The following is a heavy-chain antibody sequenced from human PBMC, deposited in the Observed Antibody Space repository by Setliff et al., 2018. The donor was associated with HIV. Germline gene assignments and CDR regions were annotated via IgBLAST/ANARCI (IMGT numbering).Heavy chain of an antibody. CDR1: GYSISSGYY. V-gene: IGHV4-38-2*01. D-gene: IGHD6-13*01. Sequence: PSETLSLTCVVSGYSISSGYYWGWIRQPPGTGLEWIGYVYYSGSTKYSPSLKSRVSISLDPSTKQVSLRLRSVTAADTAVYYCARSLTKQLVLGTSREYYFDSWGLGALVTVSS. CDR3: ARSLTKQLVLGTSREYYFDS. CDR2: VYYSGST. J-gene: IGHJ4*02.